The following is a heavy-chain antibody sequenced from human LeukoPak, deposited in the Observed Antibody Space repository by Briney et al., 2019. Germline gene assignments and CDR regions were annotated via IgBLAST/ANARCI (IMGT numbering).Heavy chain of an antibody. Sequence: GGSLRLSCAASGFTFSTYAMSRVRQAPGKGLEWVSGISGSGGSTYYTDSVKGRFTISRDNSKNMVFLQMNSLRAEDTAIYYCAKVAGTGKFDYWGHGTLVTVSS. V-gene: IGHV3-23*01. J-gene: IGHJ4*01. D-gene: IGHD6-19*01. CDR1: GFTFSTYA. CDR3: AKVAGTGKFDY. CDR2: ISGSGGST.